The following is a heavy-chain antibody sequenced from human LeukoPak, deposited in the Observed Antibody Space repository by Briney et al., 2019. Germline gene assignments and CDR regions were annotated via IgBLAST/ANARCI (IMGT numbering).Heavy chain of an antibody. CDR1: GYTFTGYY. V-gene: IGHV1-2*02. CDR3: ATDGSYSDCFDY. J-gene: IGHJ4*02. CDR2: INPNSGGT. D-gene: IGHD1-26*01. Sequence: EASVTVSCKASGYTFTGYYMHWVRQAPGQGLEWMGWINPNSGGTNYAQKFQGRVTMTRDTSISTAYMELSRLRSDDTAVYYCATDGSYSDCFDYWGQGTLVTVSS.